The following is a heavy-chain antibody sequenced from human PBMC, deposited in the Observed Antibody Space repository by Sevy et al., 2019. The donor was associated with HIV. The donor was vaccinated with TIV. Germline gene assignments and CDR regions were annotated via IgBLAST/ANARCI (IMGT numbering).Heavy chain of an antibody. J-gene: IGHJ4*02. CDR1: GYTSTGYY. CDR3: ARSVYGSGTYLNDY. V-gene: IGHV1-2*02. CDR2: VDPNSGGT. Sequence: ASVKVSCKASGYTSTGYYVHWVRQAPGQGLEWMGWVDPNSGGTNYGQKFKGRVTMTTDTSISTAYMELSGLRSDDTAVYYCARSVYGSGTYLNDYWGQGTLVTVSS. D-gene: IGHD3-10*01.